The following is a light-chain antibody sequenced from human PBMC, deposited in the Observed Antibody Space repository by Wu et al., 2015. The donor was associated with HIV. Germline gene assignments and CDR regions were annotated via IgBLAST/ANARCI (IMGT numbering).Light chain of an antibody. CDR1: QSVSRN. Sequence: IVMTQSPGTLSVSPGERATLTCRASQSVSRNLAWYQQKPGQAPRLLMYDVDIRATGISARFTGSGFGTDFTLTISGLRSDDVAIYYCQQYTHWPPLTFGGGTRVEIK. CDR3: QQYTHWPPLT. CDR2: DVD. V-gene: IGKV3-15*01. J-gene: IGKJ4*01.